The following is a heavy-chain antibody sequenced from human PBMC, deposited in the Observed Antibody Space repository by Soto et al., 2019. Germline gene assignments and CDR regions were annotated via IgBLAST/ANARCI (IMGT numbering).Heavy chain of an antibody. V-gene: IGHV3-33*01. D-gene: IGHD3-22*01. CDR1: GFTFSSYG. J-gene: IGHJ4*02. Sequence: GGSLRLSCAASGFTFSSYGIHWVRQAPGKGLEWVAVIWYDGSNKYYADSVKGRFTISRDNSKNTLYLQMNSLRAEDTAVYYCARGYHYYDSSGYLAPFDYWGQGTLVTVSS. CDR3: ARGYHYYDSSGYLAPFDY. CDR2: IWYDGSNK.